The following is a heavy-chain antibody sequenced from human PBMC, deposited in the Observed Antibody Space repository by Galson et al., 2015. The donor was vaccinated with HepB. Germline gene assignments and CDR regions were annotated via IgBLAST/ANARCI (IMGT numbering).Heavy chain of an antibody. D-gene: IGHD1-26*01. CDR1: GFTFSNAW. V-gene: IGHV3-15*01. CDR3: TTDLGATIGAQLNDY. CDR2: IKSKTDGGTT. Sequence: SLRLSCAASGFTFSNAWMSWVRQAPGKGLEWVGRIKSKTDGGTTDYAAPVKGRFTISRDDSKNTLYLQMNSLKTEDTAVYYCTTDLGATIGAQLNDYWGQGTLVTVSS. J-gene: IGHJ4*02.